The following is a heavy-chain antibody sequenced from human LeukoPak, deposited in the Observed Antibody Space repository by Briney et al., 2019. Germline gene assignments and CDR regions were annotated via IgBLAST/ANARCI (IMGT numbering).Heavy chain of an antibody. D-gene: IGHD5-18*01. V-gene: IGHV3-21*01. J-gene: IGHJ3*02. CDR3: ARGEEDTAMVTGAFDI. CDR2: ISSSSSYI. Sequence: GGSLRLSCAASGFTFSSYSMNWVRQAPGKGLEWVSSISSSSSYIYYADSVKGRFTISRDNAKNSLYLQMNSLRAEDTAVYCCARGEEDTAMVTGAFDIWGQGTMVTVSS. CDR1: GFTFSSYS.